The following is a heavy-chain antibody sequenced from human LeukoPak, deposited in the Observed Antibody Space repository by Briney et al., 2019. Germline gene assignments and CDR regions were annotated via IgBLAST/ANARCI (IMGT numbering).Heavy chain of an antibody. J-gene: IGHJ4*02. D-gene: IGHD2-21*02. Sequence: GGSLRLSCAASGFTFSSYAMSWVRQAPGKGLEWVSAISGSGGSTYYADSVKGRFIISGDNSKNTLYLQMNSLRAEDTAVYYCAKTPGPLSLDYWGQGTLVTVSS. V-gene: IGHV3-23*01. CDR2: ISGSGGST. CDR1: GFTFSSYA. CDR3: AKTPGPLSLDY.